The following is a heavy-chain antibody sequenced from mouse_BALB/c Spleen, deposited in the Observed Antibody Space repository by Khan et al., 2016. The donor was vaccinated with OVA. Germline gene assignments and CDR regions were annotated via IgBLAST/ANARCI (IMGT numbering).Heavy chain of an antibody. D-gene: IGHD2-2*01. CDR2: ILPGSDIT. J-gene: IGHJ3*01. V-gene: IGHV1-9*01. CDR1: GYTFSSYL. CDR3: TRGGYGGFAY. Sequence: QVQLKQSGAELMKPGASVKMSCKATGYTFSSYLIEWIKQRPGHGLEWIGEILPGSDITNYNEKFKGKATFTADTSSNSAYMQLSSLTSEDSADYYCTRGGYGGFAYWGQGTLVTVSA.